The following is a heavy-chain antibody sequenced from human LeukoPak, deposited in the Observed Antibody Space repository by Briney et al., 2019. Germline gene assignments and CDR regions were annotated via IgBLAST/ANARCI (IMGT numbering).Heavy chain of an antibody. CDR1: GYTFTSYG. CDR3: ARDLRDSSGYYYVGDY. Sequence: ASVKVSCKASGYTFTSYGISWVRQAPGQGLEWMGWISAYNGNTKHAQKVQGRVTMTTDTSTSTAYMELRSLRSDDTAVYYCARDLRDSSGYYYVGDYWGQGTLVTVSS. V-gene: IGHV1-18*01. CDR2: ISAYNGNT. J-gene: IGHJ4*02. D-gene: IGHD3-22*01.